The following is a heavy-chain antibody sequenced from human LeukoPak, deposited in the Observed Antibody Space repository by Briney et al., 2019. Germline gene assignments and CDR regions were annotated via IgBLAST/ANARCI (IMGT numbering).Heavy chain of an antibody. V-gene: IGHV4-59*05. CDR3: ARTEIAAAGIGFFDY. Sequence: SETLSLTCTVSGGSISSYYWSWIRQPPGKGLEWIGSIYYSGSTYYNPSLKSRVTISVDTSKNQFSLKLSSVTAADTAVYYCARTEIAAAGIGFFDYWGQGTLVTVSS. CDR2: IYYSGST. CDR1: GGSISSYY. D-gene: IGHD6-13*01. J-gene: IGHJ4*02.